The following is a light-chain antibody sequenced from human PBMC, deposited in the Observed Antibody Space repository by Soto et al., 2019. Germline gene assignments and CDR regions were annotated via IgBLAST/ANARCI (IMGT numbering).Light chain of an antibody. Sequence: QSALTQPASLSESPGQSITISCTGTSSDVGGYNYVSWYQQHPGKAPKLMIYDVGNRPSGVSNRFSGSKSGNTASLTISGLQAEDEADYYCSSYTSSSTLYVFGTGTKVTV. CDR2: DVG. CDR3: SSYTSSSTLYV. V-gene: IGLV2-14*01. CDR1: SSDVGGYNY. J-gene: IGLJ1*01.